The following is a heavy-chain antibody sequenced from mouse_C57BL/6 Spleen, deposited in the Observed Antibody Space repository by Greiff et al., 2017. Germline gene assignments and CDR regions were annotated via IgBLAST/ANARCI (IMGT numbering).Heavy chain of an antibody. J-gene: IGHJ4*01. Sequence: VQLKESGGGLVQPGGSMKLSCVASGFTFSNYWMNWVRQSPEKGLEWVAQIRLKSDNYATHYAESVKGRFTISRDDSKSSVYLQMNNLRAEDTGIYYCTVLLRSYAMDYWGQGTSVTVSS. CDR3: TVLLRSYAMDY. D-gene: IGHD1-1*01. CDR2: IRLKSDNYAT. CDR1: GFTFSNYW. V-gene: IGHV6-3*01.